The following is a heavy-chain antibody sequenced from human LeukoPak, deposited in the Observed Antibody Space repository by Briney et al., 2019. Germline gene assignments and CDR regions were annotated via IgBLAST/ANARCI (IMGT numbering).Heavy chain of an antibody. CDR1: GYSFTSYW. CDR3: ARGGGAYSSSWYFGNYFDY. J-gene: IGHJ4*02. D-gene: IGHD6-13*01. Sequence: GESLKISCKGSGYSFTSYWIGWVRQMPGKGLEWMGIIYPGDSDTRYSPSFQGQVTISADKSISTAYLQWSSLKASDTAMYYCARGGGAYSSSWYFGNYFDYRGQGTLVTVSS. CDR2: IYPGDSDT. V-gene: IGHV5-51*01.